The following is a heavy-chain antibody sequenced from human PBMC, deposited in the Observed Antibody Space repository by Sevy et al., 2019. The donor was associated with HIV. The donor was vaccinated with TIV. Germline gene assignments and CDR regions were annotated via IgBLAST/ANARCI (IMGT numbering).Heavy chain of an antibody. D-gene: IGHD6-19*01. CDR1: GFTFTNYG. J-gene: IGHJ4*02. V-gene: IGHV3-23*01. CDR3: AKEWTLLSDWYGEFDY. Sequence: GGSLRLSCAASGFTFTNYGMHWVRQAPGKGLEWVSGISNSGANTYYADSVRGRFTFSRDNSKTTVYLQLNSLRADDTAIYYCAKEWTLLSDWYGEFDYWGQGTLVTVSS. CDR2: ISNSGANT.